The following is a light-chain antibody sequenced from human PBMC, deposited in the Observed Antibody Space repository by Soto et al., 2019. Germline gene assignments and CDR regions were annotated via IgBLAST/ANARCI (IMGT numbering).Light chain of an antibody. Sequence: EIVLTQSPATLSFSPGKGATFSARASQTVGSYLAWFRQTPGQAPRLLIYDTSIRATGIPARFSGSGSGTDFTLTISRLEPEDFAVYYCQQYGSSGTFGQGTKVDIK. J-gene: IGKJ1*01. CDR3: QQYGSSGT. CDR2: DTS. V-gene: IGKV3-20*01. CDR1: QTVGSY.